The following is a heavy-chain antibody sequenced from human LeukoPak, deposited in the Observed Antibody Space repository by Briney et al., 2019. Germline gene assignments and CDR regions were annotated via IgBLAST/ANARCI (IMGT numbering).Heavy chain of an antibody. V-gene: IGHV3-53*01. D-gene: IGHD3-22*01. J-gene: IGHJ4*02. CDR3: ARAQFYHDSSTYGPDY. Sequence: GGSLRLSCAASGLTVSSDYMSWVRQAPGKGLEWVSVIYGGGSTYYADSVTGRFSISRDTSKNAVYLQMNSLRAEDTAVYYCARAQFYHDSSTYGPDYWGQGTLVTVSS. CDR1: GLTVSSDY. CDR2: IYGGGST.